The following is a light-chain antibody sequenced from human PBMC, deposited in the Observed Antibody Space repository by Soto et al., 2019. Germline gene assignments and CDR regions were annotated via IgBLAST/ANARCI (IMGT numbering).Light chain of an antibody. V-gene: IGLV2-14*01. CDR3: SSYTRNSLYV. CDR2: DVS. Sequence: QSALTQPASVSGSPGQSITISCTGTSSDIGAYNYVSWYQQYPGKAPKLTIYDVSDRPSGVSNRFSGSKSGNTASLTISGLQAEDEADYYCSSYTRNSLYVFGTGTKLTVL. CDR1: SSDIGAYNY. J-gene: IGLJ1*01.